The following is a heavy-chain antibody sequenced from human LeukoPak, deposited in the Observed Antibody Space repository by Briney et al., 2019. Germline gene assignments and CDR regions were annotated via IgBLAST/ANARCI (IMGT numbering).Heavy chain of an antibody. V-gene: IGHV4-34*01. Sequence: SETLSLTCAVYGGSFSGYYWSWIRQPPGKGLEWIGEINHSGSTNYNPSLKSRVTISVYTSKNQSSLKLSSATAADTAVYYCARSNPMVRGVMVYYYYMDVWGKGTTVTISS. J-gene: IGHJ6*03. D-gene: IGHD3-10*01. CDR2: INHSGST. CDR1: GGSFSGYY. CDR3: ARSNPMVRGVMVYYYYMDV.